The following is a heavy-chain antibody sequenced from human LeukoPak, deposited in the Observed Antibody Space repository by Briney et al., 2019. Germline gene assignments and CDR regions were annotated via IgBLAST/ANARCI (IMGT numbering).Heavy chain of an antibody. J-gene: IGHJ4*02. D-gene: IGHD3-22*01. CDR1: GYTFTSYG. V-gene: IGHV1-18*01. CDR3: ARTPIYYYDNSGYYN. Sequence: GASVKVSCKASGYTFTSYGISWVRQAPGQGLEWMGWISAYNGNTHYAQMFQGRVTMTRDTSTSTAYMELRSLRSDDTAVYYCARTPIYYYDNSGYYNWGQGTLVTVSS. CDR2: ISAYNGNT.